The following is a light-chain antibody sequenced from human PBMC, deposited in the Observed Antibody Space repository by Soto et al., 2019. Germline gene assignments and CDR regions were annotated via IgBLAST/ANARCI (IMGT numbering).Light chain of an antibody. J-gene: IGKJ4*01. CDR1: QDISNY. CDR2: DAS. Sequence: DIQMTQSPSSLSASVGDRVTITCQASQDISNYLNWYQQKPGKAPEVLIYDASNLETRVPSRFSGSGSGTDFTFTISNLQPEDIATYYCQQYDNLPATFGGGTKVEF. CDR3: QQYDNLPAT. V-gene: IGKV1-33*01.